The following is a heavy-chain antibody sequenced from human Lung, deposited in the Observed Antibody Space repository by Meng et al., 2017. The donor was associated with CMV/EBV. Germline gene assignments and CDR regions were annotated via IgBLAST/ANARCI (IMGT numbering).Heavy chain of an antibody. CDR1: GFNFRIYG. Sequence: GGSLRLXGATSGFNFRIYGMHWVRQLPGKGLEWVAFIRYDEKTKYYADPVKGRFTISRDNSKNTLYLQMNSLRAEDTAVYYCVKDFPGDCYPLCYYFSHGMDVXGQGXTVTVSS. V-gene: IGHV3-30*02. CDR2: IRYDEKTK. CDR3: VKDFPGDCYPLCYYFSHGMDV. J-gene: IGHJ6*02. D-gene: IGHD2-21*01.